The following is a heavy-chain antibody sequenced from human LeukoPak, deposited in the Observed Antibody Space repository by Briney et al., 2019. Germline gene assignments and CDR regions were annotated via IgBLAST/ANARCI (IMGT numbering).Heavy chain of an antibody. CDR3: ARGRVLRYFGWLSTDFDY. Sequence: GGALRLSCAASGFTFSSYAMHWVRQAPGKGLEYVSAIISIGGSTNYANSVKGRFTISRDNSKNTLYLQMGSLRAEGMAVYYCARGRVLRYFGWLSTDFDYWGQGTLVTVSS. D-gene: IGHD3-9*01. CDR1: GFTFSSYA. CDR2: IISIGGST. J-gene: IGHJ4*02. V-gene: IGHV3-64*01.